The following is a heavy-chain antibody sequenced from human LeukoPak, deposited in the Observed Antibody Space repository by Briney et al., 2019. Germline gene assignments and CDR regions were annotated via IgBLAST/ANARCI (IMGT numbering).Heavy chain of an antibody. CDR1: GFTFSDYY. J-gene: IGHJ4*02. CDR3: ARDPSQRWLQSDYFDY. D-gene: IGHD5-24*01. V-gene: IGHV3-11*04. Sequence: KPGGSLRLSCAASGFTFSDYYMNWLRQAPGKGLEGVSYISSSGSTIYYADSVKGRFTISRDNAKNSLYLQMNSLRAEDTAVYYCARDPSQRWLQSDYFDYWGQGTLVTVSS. CDR2: ISSSGSTI.